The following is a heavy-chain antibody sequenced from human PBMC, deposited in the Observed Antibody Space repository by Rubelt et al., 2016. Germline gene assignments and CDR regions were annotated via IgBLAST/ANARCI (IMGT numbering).Heavy chain of an antibody. D-gene: IGHD3-22*01. CDR3: AKDQKRNYYDSSGYAYFDY. V-gene: IGHV3-33*06. CDR2: IWYDGSNK. J-gene: IGHJ4*02. Sequence: GFTFSNYGIHWVRQSPVKGLEWVAVIWYDGSNKYYADSVKGRFTISRDNSKNTLYLQMNSLRAEDTAVYYCAKDQKRNYYDSSGYAYFDYWGQGTLVTVSS. CDR1: GFTFSNYG.